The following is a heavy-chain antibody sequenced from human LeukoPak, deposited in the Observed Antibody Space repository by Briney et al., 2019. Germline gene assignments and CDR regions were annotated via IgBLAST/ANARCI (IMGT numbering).Heavy chain of an antibody. CDR3: TGGGLDY. D-gene: IGHD3-16*01. CDR1: GFTFGDYA. J-gene: IGHJ4*02. V-gene: IGHV3-49*04. CDR2: IRSKAYGGTT. Sequence: GGSLRLSCTASGFTFGDYAMSWVRQAPGKGLEWVGFIRSKAYGGTTEYAASVKGRFTISRDDSKSIAYLQMNSLKTEDTAVYYCTGGGLDYWGQGTLVTVSS.